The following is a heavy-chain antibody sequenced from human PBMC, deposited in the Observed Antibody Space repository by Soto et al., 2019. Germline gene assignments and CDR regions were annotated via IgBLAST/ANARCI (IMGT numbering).Heavy chain of an antibody. V-gene: IGHV4-59*08. J-gene: IGHJ4*02. CDR1: GGSISNYY. CDR2: IYYSGST. CDR3: ARRKPPAYFDY. Sequence: PSETLSLTCTVSGGSISNYYWSWIRQPPGKGLEWIGYIYYSGSTNYNPSLKSRVTISVDSSKNQFSLKLSSMTAADTAVYYCARRKPPAYFDYWGQGTLVTVSS.